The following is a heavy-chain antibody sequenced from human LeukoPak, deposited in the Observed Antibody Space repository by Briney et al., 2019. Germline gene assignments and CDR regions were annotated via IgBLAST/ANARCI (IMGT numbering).Heavy chain of an antibody. D-gene: IGHD6-13*01. Sequence: PETLSLTPALSLGSLTRDYCSSSREPPGKGREWIVYIYYSGSSNYNPSLQRRVIISVDTSKNQLSLKLRSVTAADTAVYYCARATGIAAAGSHLVWGQGILVTVSS. CDR1: LGSLTRDY. CDR3: ARATGIAAAGSHLV. CDR2: IYYSGSS. V-gene: IGHV4-59*01. J-gene: IGHJ4*02.